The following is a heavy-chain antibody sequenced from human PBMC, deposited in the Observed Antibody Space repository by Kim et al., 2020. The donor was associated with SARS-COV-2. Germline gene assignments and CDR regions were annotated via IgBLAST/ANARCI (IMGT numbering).Heavy chain of an antibody. J-gene: IGHJ4*02. CDR3: ARRLKHQQVHPLDY. CDR1: GFTFTTYA. D-gene: IGHD6-13*01. V-gene: IGHV3-30*04. CDR2: ISSDGSTQ. Sequence: GGSLRLSCAASGFTFTTYAMHWVRQAPGKGLEWVAVISSDGSTQYYADSVQGRFTISRDNFKNTLYLQMNSLRADDTAVYYCARRLKHQQVHPLDYWGQGTLVTVSS.